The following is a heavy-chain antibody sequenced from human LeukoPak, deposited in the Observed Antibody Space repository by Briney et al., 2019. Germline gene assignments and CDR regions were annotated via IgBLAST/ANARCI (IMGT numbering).Heavy chain of an antibody. CDR1: GYSISSGYY. D-gene: IGHD6-19*01. J-gene: IGHJ3*02. CDR3: ASGQQWLVRSGAFDI. V-gene: IGHV4-38-2*02. CDR2: IYHSGST. Sequence: PSETPSLTCTVSGYSISSGYYWGWIRQPPGKGLEWIGSIYHSGSTYYNPSLKSRVTISVDTSKNQFSLKLSSVTAADTAVYYCASGQQWLVRSGAFDIWGQGTMVTVSS.